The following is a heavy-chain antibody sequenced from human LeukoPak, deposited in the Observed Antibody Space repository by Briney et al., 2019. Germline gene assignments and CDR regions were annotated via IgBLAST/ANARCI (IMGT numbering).Heavy chain of an antibody. CDR1: GFTVSSNY. D-gene: IGHD4-17*01. J-gene: IGHJ4*02. Sequence: GGSLRLSCAASGFTVSSNYMSWVRQAPGKGLEWVSVIYSGGSTYYADSVKGRFTISRDKSKNTLYLQMNSLRAEDTAVYYCARGSTVTTYGAFDYWGQGTLVTVSS. V-gene: IGHV3-66*02. CDR2: IYSGGST. CDR3: ARGSTVTTYGAFDY.